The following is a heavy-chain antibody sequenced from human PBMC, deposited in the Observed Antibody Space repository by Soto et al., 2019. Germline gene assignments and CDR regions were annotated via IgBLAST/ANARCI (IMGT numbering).Heavy chain of an antibody. CDR3: ARGRAGLRYFDWLLESPSNTEYYFDY. CDR1: GYTFTSYD. V-gene: IGHV1-8*01. J-gene: IGHJ4*02. Sequence: ASVKVSCKASGYTFTSYDINWVRQATGQGREWMGWMNPNSSNTGYAQKFQGRVTMTRNTSISTAYMELSSLRSEDTAVYYCARGRAGLRYFDWLLESPSNTEYYFDYWGQGTLVTVSS. CDR2: MNPNSSNT. D-gene: IGHD3-9*01.